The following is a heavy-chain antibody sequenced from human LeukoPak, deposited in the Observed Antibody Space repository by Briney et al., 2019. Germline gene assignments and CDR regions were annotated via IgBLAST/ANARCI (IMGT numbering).Heavy chain of an antibody. D-gene: IGHD2-15*01. CDR2: ISGSGGST. Sequence: GGPLRLSCAASGFTFSSYAMSWVRQAPGKGLEWVSVISGSGGSTYYADSVKGRFTISRDNSKNTLYLQMNSLRAEDTAVYYCAGGGLLRNGGYWGQGTLVTVSS. J-gene: IGHJ4*02. CDR3: AGGGLLRNGGY. V-gene: IGHV3-23*01. CDR1: GFTFSSYA.